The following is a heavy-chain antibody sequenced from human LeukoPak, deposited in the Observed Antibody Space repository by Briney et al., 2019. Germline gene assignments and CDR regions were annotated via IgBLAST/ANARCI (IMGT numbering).Heavy chain of an antibody. Sequence: SETLSLTCTVSGGSISSYYWSWIRQPPGKGLEWIGYIYYSGSTNYNPSLKSRVTISVDTSKNQFSLKLSSVTAADTAVYYCARREGTVTTLWFDTWGQGTLVTVSS. V-gene: IGHV4-59*01. CDR3: ARREGTVTTLWFDT. CDR1: GGSISSYY. CDR2: IYYSGST. D-gene: IGHD4-17*01. J-gene: IGHJ5*02.